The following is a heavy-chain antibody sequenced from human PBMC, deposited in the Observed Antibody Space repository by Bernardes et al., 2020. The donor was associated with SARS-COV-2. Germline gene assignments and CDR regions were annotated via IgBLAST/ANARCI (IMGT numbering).Heavy chain of an antibody. CDR3: ARDSPVVPAAISGDP. CDR2: ISAYNGNT. V-gene: IGHV1-18*01. CDR1: GYTFTSYG. D-gene: IGHD2-2*01. Sequence: ASVKVSCKASGYTFTSYGISWVRQAPGQGLEWMGWISAYNGNTNYAQKLQGRVTMTTDTSTSTAYMELRSLRSDDTAVYYCARDSPVVPAAISGDPWGQGTLVTVSS. J-gene: IGHJ5*02.